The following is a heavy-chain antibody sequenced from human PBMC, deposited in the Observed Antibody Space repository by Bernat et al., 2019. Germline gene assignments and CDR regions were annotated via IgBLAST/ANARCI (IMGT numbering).Heavy chain of an antibody. CDR1: GFTFSTYG. CDR2: ISDSGGSS. D-gene: IGHD6-19*01. V-gene: IGHV3-23*01. J-gene: IGHJ4*02. Sequence: EVQLLESGGGLVQPGGSLRLSCAASGFTFSTYGMNWVRQAPGKGLEWVSGISDSGGSSYYADSVKGRFTISRDISKNTVFLQMNSLRVEDTAVYYCAKSPLPAKQWLARIRGGIDYWGQGTLVTVSS. CDR3: AKSPLPAKQWLARIRGGIDY.